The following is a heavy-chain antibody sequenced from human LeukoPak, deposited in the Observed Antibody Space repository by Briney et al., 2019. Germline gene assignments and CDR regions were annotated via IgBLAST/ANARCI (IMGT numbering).Heavy chain of an antibody. CDR3: ARYSSSWYSPFDY. Sequence: GGSLRLSCAASGFTFSSYSMNWVRQAPGKGLEWVSSISSSSYIYYADSVKGRFTISRDNAKNSLYLQMNSLRAEDTAVYYCARYSSSWYSPFDYWGQGTLVTVSS. CDR2: ISSSSYI. V-gene: IGHV3-21*01. J-gene: IGHJ4*02. D-gene: IGHD6-13*01. CDR1: GFTFSSYS.